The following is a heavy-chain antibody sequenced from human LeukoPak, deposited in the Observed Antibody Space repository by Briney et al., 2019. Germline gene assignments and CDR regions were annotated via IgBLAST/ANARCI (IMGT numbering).Heavy chain of an antibody. J-gene: IGHJ3*02. CDR1: GFTFNNHA. Sequence: PGGSLRLSCTPSGFTFNNHAMIGLRQAPGKGLEWVSAISGSDGRTYYADSVKGRFTISRDNSKNTLYLQMSSVRAEDTAVYYCATEPRPFDAFDIWGQGTMVTVPS. CDR2: ISGSDGRT. CDR3: ATEPRPFDAFDI. V-gene: IGHV3-23*01. D-gene: IGHD1-1*01.